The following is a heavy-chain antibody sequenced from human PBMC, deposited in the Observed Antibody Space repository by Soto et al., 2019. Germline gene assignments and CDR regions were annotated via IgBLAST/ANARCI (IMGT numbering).Heavy chain of an antibody. CDR3: ARLHGSSWSAFDY. CDR2: ISGSGGST. D-gene: IGHD6-13*01. CDR1: GFTFSSYA. J-gene: IGHJ4*02. Sequence: PGGSLRLSCAASGFTFSSYAMSWVRQAPGKGLEWVSAISGSGGSTYYADSVKGRFTISRDNSKNTLYLQMNSLRAEDTAVYYCARLHGSSWSAFDYWGQGTLVTVSS. V-gene: IGHV3-23*01.